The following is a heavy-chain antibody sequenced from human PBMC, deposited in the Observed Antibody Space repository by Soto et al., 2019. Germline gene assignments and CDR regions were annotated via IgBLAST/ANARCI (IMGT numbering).Heavy chain of an antibody. CDR1: GFTFSNYA. V-gene: IGHV3-23*01. CDR3: AKRPLTAAGFDY. D-gene: IGHD6-13*01. Sequence: EVQLLESGGGLVQPGGSLRLSCAASGFTFSNYAMTWVRQAPGKRLEWVSVITGSGGGTYFVDSVKGRFTISRDNSKNTVYLQMNSLRAEDTAVYYCAKRPLTAAGFDYWGQRTLVTVSS. J-gene: IGHJ4*02. CDR2: ITGSGGGT.